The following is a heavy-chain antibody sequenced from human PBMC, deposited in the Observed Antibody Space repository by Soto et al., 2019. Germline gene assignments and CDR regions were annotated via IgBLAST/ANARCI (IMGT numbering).Heavy chain of an antibody. CDR1: GGSFSGYY. V-gene: IGHV4-31*11. D-gene: IGHD3-22*01. Sequence: SETLSLTCAVYGGSFSGYYWSWIRQHPGKGLEWIGYIYYSGSTSYSPSLKSRVTISVDTSKNQFFLKLSSVTAADTAVYYCARVAYDSGGYYFDPWGQGTLVTVSS. CDR3: ARVAYDSGGYYFDP. CDR2: IYYSGST. J-gene: IGHJ5*02.